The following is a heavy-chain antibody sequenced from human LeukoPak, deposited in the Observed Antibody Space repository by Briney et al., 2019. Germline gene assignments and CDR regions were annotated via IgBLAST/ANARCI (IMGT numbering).Heavy chain of an antibody. V-gene: IGHV4-4*07. CDR1: GASISIYY. Sequence: SETLSLTCTVSGASISIYYWSWIRQPAGKGLEWIGCIYGSESINYNPSLKSRVAMSVDTSKNQFSLKLSSVTAADTAVYYCARVNSGWYGRLDYWGPGTLVTVSS. CDR3: ARVNSGWYGRLDY. D-gene: IGHD6-19*01. CDR2: IYGSESI. J-gene: IGHJ4*02.